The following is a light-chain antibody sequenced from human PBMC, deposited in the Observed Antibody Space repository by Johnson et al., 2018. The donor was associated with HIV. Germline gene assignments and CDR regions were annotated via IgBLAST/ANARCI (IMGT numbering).Light chain of an antibody. Sequence: QSVLTQPPSVSAAPGQKVTISCSGSSSNIGNNYVSWYQQLPGTAPKLLIYDNNKRPSGIPDRFSASKSGTSATLGITGLQTGDEADYYCGTWGSSLLTGNVFGTGTKVTVL. CDR2: DNN. CDR1: SSNIGNNY. CDR3: GTWGSSLLTGNV. V-gene: IGLV1-51*01. J-gene: IGLJ1*01.